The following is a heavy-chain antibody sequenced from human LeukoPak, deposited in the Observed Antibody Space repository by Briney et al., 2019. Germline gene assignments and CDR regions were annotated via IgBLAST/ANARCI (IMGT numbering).Heavy chain of an antibody. D-gene: IGHD6-19*01. V-gene: IGHV4-34*01. J-gene: IGHJ4*02. Sequence: SETLSLTCAVYGGSFSGYYWSWIRQPPGKGLEWIGEISHSGSTNYNPSLKSRVTISVDTSKNQFSLKLSSVTAADTAVYYCARGGWYFMDYWGQGTLVTVSS. CDR1: GGSFSGYY. CDR3: ARGGWYFMDY. CDR2: ISHSGST.